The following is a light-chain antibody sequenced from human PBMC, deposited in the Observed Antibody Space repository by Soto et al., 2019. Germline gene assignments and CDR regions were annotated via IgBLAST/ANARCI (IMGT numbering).Light chain of an antibody. V-gene: IGKV1-5*01. J-gene: IGKJ1*01. Sequence: DIQMTQSPSTLSASVGDRVTSTCRASQNIERWLAWYQQKPGKAPKLLLYDVSSLESGVPSRFSGTGSGTEFILTINGLQPDDFATYFCQQFKSGTWTFGQGTKV. CDR2: DVS. CDR3: QQFKSGTWT. CDR1: QNIERW.